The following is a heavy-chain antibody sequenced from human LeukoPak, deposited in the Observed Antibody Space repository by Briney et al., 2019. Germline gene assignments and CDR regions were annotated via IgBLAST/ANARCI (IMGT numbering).Heavy chain of an antibody. CDR2: INHSGST. J-gene: IGHJ4*02. CDR3: ARGLDFWSGYLYYFDY. CDR1: GGSFSGYY. Sequence: SETLSLTCAVYGGSFSGYYWSWIRQPPGKGLEWIGEINHSGSTNYNPSLKSRVTISVDTSKNQFSLKLSSVTAADTAVYYCARGLDFWSGYLYYFDYWGQRTLVTVSS. V-gene: IGHV4-34*01. D-gene: IGHD3-3*01.